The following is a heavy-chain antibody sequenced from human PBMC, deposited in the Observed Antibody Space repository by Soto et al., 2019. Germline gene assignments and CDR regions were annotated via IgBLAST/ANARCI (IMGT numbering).Heavy chain of an antibody. Sequence: PGGSLRLSCAASGSNFGVFGMHWVRQAPGKGLEWLSVLSYEGSEEYYADSVRGRFTISRDNSKNTLFPQMDSLRVDDTGVYYCALTRRSSLLEVAGPGFDYWGQGTLVTVSS. D-gene: IGHD6-19*01. V-gene: IGHV3-30*03. J-gene: IGHJ4*02. CDR2: LSYEGSEE. CDR3: ALTRRSSLLEVAGPGFDY. CDR1: GSNFGVFG.